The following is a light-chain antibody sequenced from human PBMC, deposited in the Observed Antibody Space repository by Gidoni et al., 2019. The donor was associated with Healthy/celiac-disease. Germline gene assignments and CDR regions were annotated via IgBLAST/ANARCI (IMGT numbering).Light chain of an antibody. CDR1: QSVSSY. Sequence: EIVLTQSPATLSLSPGERATLSCRASQSVSSYLAWYQQKPGQAPRLLIYDASNRATGIPARFSGSGSGTAFTLTISSLEPEDFAVYYCQQRSNWPPLTFXGXTKVEIK. J-gene: IGKJ4*01. V-gene: IGKV3-11*01. CDR3: QQRSNWPPLT. CDR2: DAS.